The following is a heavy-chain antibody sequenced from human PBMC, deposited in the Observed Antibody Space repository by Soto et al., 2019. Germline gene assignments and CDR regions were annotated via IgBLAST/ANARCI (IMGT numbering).Heavy chain of an antibody. D-gene: IGHD1-26*01. Sequence: ASVKVSCKASGYTLTTFFMHWVRQAPGQGLYWMGIINPGYPAGRSTTYAQKFQGRVTMTTHTSTSTLYMELSRLRSDDRAVYYCAREAIVAGAKTGRDVWGQGTTVTVSS. CDR2: INPGYPAGRST. V-gene: IGHV1-46*01. CDR3: AREAIVAGAKTGRDV. CDR1: GYTLTTFF. J-gene: IGHJ6*02.